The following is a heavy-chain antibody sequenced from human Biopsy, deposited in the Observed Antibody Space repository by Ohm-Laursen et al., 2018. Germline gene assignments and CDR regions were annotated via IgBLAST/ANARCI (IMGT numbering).Heavy chain of an antibody. CDR2: IWYDGSRQ. CDR3: ARDGAAGYGLDV. D-gene: IGHD6-25*01. CDR1: GFTFSSYG. J-gene: IGHJ6*02. Sequence: SLRLSCTASGFTFSSYGMHWVRQAPGKGLEWVAVIWYDGSRQYYADSVKGRFTISRDNSKNTLYLQMNSLRAEDTAVYYCARDGAAGYGLDVWGQGTTVTVSS. V-gene: IGHV3-33*01.